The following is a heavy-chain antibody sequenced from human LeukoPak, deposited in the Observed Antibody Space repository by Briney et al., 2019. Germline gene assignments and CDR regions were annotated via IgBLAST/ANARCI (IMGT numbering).Heavy chain of an antibody. CDR3: ARDRGVAVAGPPGY. CDR2: IFHSGST. J-gene: IGHJ4*02. CDR1: VYSISSGYY. Sequence: MSSETLSLTCAVSVYSISSGYYWGWIRQPPGNGLEWVGSIFHSGSTYYNPSLKSRVTISVDTSKNQFSLKLSSVTAADTAGYYCARDRGVAVAGPPGYWGQGTLVTVSS. V-gene: IGHV4-38-2*02. D-gene: IGHD6-19*01.